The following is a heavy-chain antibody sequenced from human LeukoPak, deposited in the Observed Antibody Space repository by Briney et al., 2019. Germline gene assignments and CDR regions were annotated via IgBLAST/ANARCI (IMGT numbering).Heavy chain of an antibody. Sequence: GGSLRPSCAASGFTFSSYSMNWVRQAPGKGLEWVSSISSSSSYIYYADSVKGRFTISRDNAKNSLYLQMNSLRAEDTAVYYCARGSSSGWYFDLWGRGTLVTVSS. D-gene: IGHD6-19*01. CDR2: ISSSSSYI. CDR3: ARGSSSGWYFDL. V-gene: IGHV3-21*01. CDR1: GFTFSSYS. J-gene: IGHJ2*01.